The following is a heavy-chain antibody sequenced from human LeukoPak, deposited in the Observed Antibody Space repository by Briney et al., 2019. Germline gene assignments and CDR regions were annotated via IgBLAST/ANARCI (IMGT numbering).Heavy chain of an antibody. CDR1: GFTFDDYG. V-gene: IGHV3-20*04. Sequence: PGGSLGLSCAASGFTFDDYGMSWVRQAPGKGLEWVSGINWNGGSTGYADSVKGRFTISRDNAKNSLYLQMNSLRAEDTALYYCARVLLGGSRDAFDIWGQGTMVTVSS. CDR3: ARVLLGGSRDAFDI. J-gene: IGHJ3*02. D-gene: IGHD1-26*01. CDR2: INWNGGST.